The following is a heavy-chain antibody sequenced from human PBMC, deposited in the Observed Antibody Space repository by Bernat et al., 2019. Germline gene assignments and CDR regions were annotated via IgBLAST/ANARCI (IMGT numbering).Heavy chain of an antibody. Sequence: EVQLVESGGDLVQPGGSLRLSCAASGFTFSIYSMNWVRQAPGKVLEGVSYINGSGSLICYADSVKGRFTISRDNAKNSLFLQMNSLRAEDTAVYYCARLTRGQILGNWGQGTLVTVSS. CDR2: INGSGSLI. CDR3: ARLTRGQILGN. V-gene: IGHV3-48*01. CDR1: GFTFSIYS. D-gene: IGHD3-3*01. J-gene: IGHJ4*02.